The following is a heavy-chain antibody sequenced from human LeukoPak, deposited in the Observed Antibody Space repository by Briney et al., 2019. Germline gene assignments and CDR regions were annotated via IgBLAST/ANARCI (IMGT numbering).Heavy chain of an antibody. J-gene: IGHJ6*03. CDR1: GYTFTSYD. Sequence: ASVKVSCKASGYTFTSYDINWVRQATGQGLEWMGWMNPNSGNTGYAQKSQGRVTMTRNTSISTAYMELSSLRSEDTAVYYCARFSGTSSENYYYYYYYMDVWGKGTTVTVSS. D-gene: IGHD2-2*01. V-gene: IGHV1-8*01. CDR3: ARFSGTSSENYYYYYYYMDV. CDR2: MNPNSGNT.